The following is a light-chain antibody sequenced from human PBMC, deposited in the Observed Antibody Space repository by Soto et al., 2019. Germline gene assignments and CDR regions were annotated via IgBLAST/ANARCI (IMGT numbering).Light chain of an antibody. Sequence: DIQMTQSPSSLSASVGDRVTITCQASQDISNYLNWYQQKPGKAPKLLIYDESNLETGVPSRFSGSGSGTDFTFTISSLQSEDIATYYCHQYDTLPPGFTFCPATKVHIK. CDR1: QDISNY. V-gene: IGKV1-33*01. CDR3: HQYDTLPPGFT. J-gene: IGKJ3*01. CDR2: DES.